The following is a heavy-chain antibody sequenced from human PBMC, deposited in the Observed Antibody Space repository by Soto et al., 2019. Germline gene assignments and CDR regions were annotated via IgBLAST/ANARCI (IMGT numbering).Heavy chain of an antibody. D-gene: IGHD3-22*01. CDR1: GFTFSSYS. J-gene: IGHJ4*02. V-gene: IGHV3-21*01. CDR2: ISSSSSYI. CDR3: ARAPYYYDSSGYWAY. Sequence: GGSLRLSCAASGFTFSSYSMNWVRQAPGKGLEWVSSISSSSSYIYYADSVKGRYTISRDNAKNSLYLQMNSLRAEDTAVFYCARAPYYYDSSGYWAYWGQGTLVTVSS.